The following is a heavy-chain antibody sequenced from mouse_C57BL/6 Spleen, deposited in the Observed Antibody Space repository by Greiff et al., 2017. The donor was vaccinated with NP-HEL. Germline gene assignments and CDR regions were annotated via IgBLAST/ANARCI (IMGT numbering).Heavy chain of an antibody. Sequence: QVQLQQPGAELVKPGASVKLSCKASGYTFTSYWMHWVKQRPGRGLEWIGRIDPSGGGTKYNEKFKGKATLTADKPSSTAYMQLSSLTSEDSAVSDCARDYGNYDWYFDVWGTGTTVTVSS. CDR2: IDPSGGGT. D-gene: IGHD2-1*01. CDR1: GYTFTSYW. CDR3: ARDYGNYDWYFDV. J-gene: IGHJ1*03. V-gene: IGHV1-72*01.